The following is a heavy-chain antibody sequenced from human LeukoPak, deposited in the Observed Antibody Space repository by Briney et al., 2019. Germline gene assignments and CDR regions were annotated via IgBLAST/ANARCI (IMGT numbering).Heavy chain of an antibody. V-gene: IGHV3-53*05. J-gene: IGHJ4*02. CDR3: AKDDWNSPLDY. Sequence: GGSLRLSCAASGFTVSSNYMSWVRQAPGKGLEWVSVIYSGGSTYYADSVKGRFTIPRDNSKNTLYLQMNSLRAEDTAVYYCAKDDWNSPLDYWGQGTLVTVSS. D-gene: IGHD1-7*01. CDR1: GFTVSSNY. CDR2: IYSGGST.